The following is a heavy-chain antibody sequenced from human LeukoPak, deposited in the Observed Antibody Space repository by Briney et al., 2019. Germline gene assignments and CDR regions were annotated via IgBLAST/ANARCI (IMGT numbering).Heavy chain of an antibody. D-gene: IGHD2-15*01. Sequence: AGGSLSLSCAASGFTFSSYAMSWVRQAPGQGLEWVSVICGSGGSTYFADSVMGRLTISRDNSKNTLYLQMTSLRAEDTAVYYCAKGGIIRDAFDIWGQGTMVTVSS. V-gene: IGHV3-23*01. CDR2: ICGSGGST. CDR1: GFTFSSYA. J-gene: IGHJ3*02. CDR3: AKGGIIRDAFDI.